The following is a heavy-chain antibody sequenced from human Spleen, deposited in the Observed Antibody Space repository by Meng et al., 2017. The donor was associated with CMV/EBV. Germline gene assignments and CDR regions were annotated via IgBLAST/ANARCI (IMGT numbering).Heavy chain of an antibody. CDR1: GYSFTGYY. CDR3: AREYYYGSGRGLDV. D-gene: IGHD3-10*01. V-gene: IGHV1-18*04. J-gene: IGHJ6*02. Sequence: ASVKVSCKASGYSFTGYYMHWVRQAPGQGLEWMGWISAYNGNTNYAQKLQGRVTMTTDTSTSTAYMELRSLRSDDTAVYYCAREYYYGSGRGLDVWGQGTTVTVSS. CDR2: ISAYNGNT.